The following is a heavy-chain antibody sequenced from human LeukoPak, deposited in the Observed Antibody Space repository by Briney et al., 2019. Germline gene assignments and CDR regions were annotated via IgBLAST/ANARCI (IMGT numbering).Heavy chain of an antibody. J-gene: IGHJ4*02. Sequence: ASVKVSCKASGYTFTSYYMHWVRQAPRHGLEWMGIINPSGGSTSYAQKFQGRVTMTTDTSTSTVYMELSSLRSEDTAVYYCGRATQTLYYFLYWGQGTLVTVSS. CDR3: GRATQTLYYFLY. CDR2: INPSGGST. V-gene: IGHV1-46*03. CDR1: GYTFTSYY. D-gene: IGHD2/OR15-2a*01.